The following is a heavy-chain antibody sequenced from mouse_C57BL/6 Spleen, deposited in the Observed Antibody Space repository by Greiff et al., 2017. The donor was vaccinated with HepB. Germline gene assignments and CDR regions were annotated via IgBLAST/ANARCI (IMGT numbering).Heavy chain of an antibody. D-gene: IGHD6-1*01. V-gene: IGHV1-54*01. Sequence: VQLVESGAELVRPGTSVKVSCKASGYAFTNYLIEWVKQRPGQGLEWIGVINPGSGGTNYNEKFKGKATLTADKSSSTAYMQLSSLTSEDSAVYFCARKGGSYWYFDVWGTGTTVTVSS. CDR2: INPGSGGT. CDR3: ARKGGSYWYFDV. J-gene: IGHJ1*03. CDR1: GYAFTNYL.